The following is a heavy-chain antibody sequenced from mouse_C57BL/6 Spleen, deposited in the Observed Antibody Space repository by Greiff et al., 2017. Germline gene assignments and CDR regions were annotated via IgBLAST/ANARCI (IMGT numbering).Heavy chain of an antibody. CDR3: ARKSGILDGSSYRWYFDV. CDR1: GFSLTSYA. D-gene: IGHD1-1*01. V-gene: IGHV2-9-1*01. Sequence: VKLMESGPGLVAPSQSLSITCTVSGFSLTSYAISWVRQPPGKGLEWLGVIWTGGGTNYNSALKSRLSISKDNSKSQVFLKMNSLQTDDTARYYCARKSGILDGSSYRWYFDVWGAGTTVTVSS. J-gene: IGHJ1*01. CDR2: IWTGGGT.